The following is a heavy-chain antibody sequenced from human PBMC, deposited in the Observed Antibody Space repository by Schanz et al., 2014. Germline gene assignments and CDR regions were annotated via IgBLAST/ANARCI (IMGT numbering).Heavy chain of an antibody. J-gene: IGHJ3*01. CDR2: INAHTGNT. Sequence: QVQLVQSGGEVKKPGASATVSCKASGYTFNNHGISWVRQAPGQGPELMGWINAHTGNTQYAQKFQGRVNMTTDTSTTTVYMELRGLRSDDTAVYYCARETTIITGGAFDVWGQGTMVTVSS. V-gene: IGHV1-18*01. CDR1: GYTFNNHG. CDR3: ARETTIITGGAFDV. D-gene: IGHD3-9*01.